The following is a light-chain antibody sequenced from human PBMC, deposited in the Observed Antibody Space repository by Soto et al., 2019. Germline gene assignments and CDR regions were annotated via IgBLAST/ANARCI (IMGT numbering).Light chain of an antibody. V-gene: IGLV2-11*01. CDR2: DVN. CDR1: SSDVGGYNH. J-gene: IGLJ2*01. CDR3: CSYAGSYTFV. Sequence: QSVLTQPRSVSGSPGQSVTISCTGTSSDVGGYNHVSWYQHHPGKAPKLMIYDVNKRPSGVPDRFSGSKSGNTASLTTSGLQAEDEADYYCCSYAGSYTFVFGGGTKLTV.